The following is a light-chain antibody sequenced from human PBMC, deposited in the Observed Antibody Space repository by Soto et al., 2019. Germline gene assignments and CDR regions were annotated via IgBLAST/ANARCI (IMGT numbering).Light chain of an antibody. V-gene: IGKV3-20*01. J-gene: IGKJ4*01. CDR3: QQYSNWPLLS. CDR2: DAS. Sequence: IVLSQSPGTLSLSPGERATLYCRASQSVSSSYLAWYQQKPGQAPRLLIYDASTRATGVPARFSGSGSGTDFTLTISSLEPEDFVVYYCQQYSNWPLLSFGGGTKVDIK. CDR1: QSVSSSY.